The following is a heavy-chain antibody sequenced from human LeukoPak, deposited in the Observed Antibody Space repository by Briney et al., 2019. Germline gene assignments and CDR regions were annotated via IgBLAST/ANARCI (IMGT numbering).Heavy chain of an antibody. J-gene: IGHJ1*01. CDR3: ATASGSQYAEYFQH. CDR2: ITSNGGST. CDR1: GFTFSRYA. D-gene: IGHD1-26*01. Sequence: PGGSLRLSCAASGFTFSRYAMHWVPQAPGEGLECVSAITSNGGSTYYSNSVKGRFIISRHNYKNTLYLQLGSLRADDMAMYYCATASGSQYAEYFQHWGQGTLVTVSS. V-gene: IGHV3-64*01.